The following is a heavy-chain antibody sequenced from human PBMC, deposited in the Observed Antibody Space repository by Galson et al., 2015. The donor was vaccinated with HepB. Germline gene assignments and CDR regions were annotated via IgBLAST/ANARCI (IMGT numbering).Heavy chain of an antibody. CDR1: GDSVSSNSAA. D-gene: IGHD6-13*01. CDR3: AREVEPGSSWSHYYYYCYGMDV. Sequence: CAISGDSVSSNSAAWNWIRQSPSRGLEWLGRAYYRSKWYNDYAVSVKSRITINPDTSKNQFSLQLNFVTPEDTAVYYCAREVEPGSSWSHYYYYCYGMDVWGQGTTVTVSS. CDR2: AYYRSKWYN. V-gene: IGHV6-1*01. J-gene: IGHJ6*02.